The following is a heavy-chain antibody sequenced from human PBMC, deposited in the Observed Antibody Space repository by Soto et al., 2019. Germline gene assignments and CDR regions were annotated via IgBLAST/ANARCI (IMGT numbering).Heavy chain of an antibody. CDR1: GYILSGDW. D-gene: IGHD2-2*01. J-gene: IGHJ6*02. Sequence: GESLKISCRGSGYILSGDWIAWLRQMPGKGLEWMGIIYPSDSDIRYSPSFQGQVTISADKSISTAYLQWSSLKASDTAMYYCASHCSRASCYSGYYGMDVWGQGTTVTVSS. V-gene: IGHV5-51*01. CDR3: ASHCSRASCYSGYYGMDV. CDR2: IYPSDSDI.